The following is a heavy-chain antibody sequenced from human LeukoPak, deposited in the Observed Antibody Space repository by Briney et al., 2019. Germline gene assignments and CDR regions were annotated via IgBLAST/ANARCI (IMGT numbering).Heavy chain of an antibody. Sequence: SETLSVTCTDPGGSISSYYWCWIRQPPGKGLWFIGYIYYSVNTNYNPSLKSRVTTSIDTSKKQFSLKLTSVTAADTAVYYCARKQTSMIRGFDNWGQGTLVTASS. J-gene: IGHJ4*02. CDR1: GGSISSYY. V-gene: IGHV4-59*01. CDR2: IYYSVNT. D-gene: IGHD3-10*01. CDR3: ARKQTSMIRGFDN.